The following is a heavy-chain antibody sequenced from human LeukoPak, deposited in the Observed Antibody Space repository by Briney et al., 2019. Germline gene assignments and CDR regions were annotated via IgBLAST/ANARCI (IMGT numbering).Heavy chain of an antibody. CDR1: GYTLTSYG. CDR2: ISAYNGNT. D-gene: IGHD2-15*01. CDR3: ARSFLGYCSGGSCYSDY. Sequence: ASVKVSCKASGYTLTSYGISWVRQAPGQGLEWMGWISAYNGNTNYAQKLQGRVTMTTDTSTSTAYMELRSLRSDDTAVYYCARSFLGYCSGGSCYSDYWGQGTLVTVSS. J-gene: IGHJ4*02. V-gene: IGHV1-18*01.